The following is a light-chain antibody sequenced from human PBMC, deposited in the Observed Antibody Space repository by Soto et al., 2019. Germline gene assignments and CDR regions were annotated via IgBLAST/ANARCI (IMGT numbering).Light chain of an antibody. V-gene: IGKV3-11*01. CDR2: DAS. CDR1: QTVSSNY. Sequence: EIILTQSPDTLSLSPGERATLCCSGSQTVSSNYLAWCQQRPGQAPRLLIYDASNRATGIPARFSGSGSGTDFTLTISNLEPEDFAVYYCQQRSNWPPITFGQGTRLEIK. J-gene: IGKJ5*01. CDR3: QQRSNWPPIT.